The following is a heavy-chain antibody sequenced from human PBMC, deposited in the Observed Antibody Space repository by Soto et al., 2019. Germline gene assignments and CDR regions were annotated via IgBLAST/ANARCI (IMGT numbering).Heavy chain of an antibody. D-gene: IGHD2-8*02. Sequence: SETLSLTCTVSGASITSTSYWSWIRQPAGKGLEWIGRFSLSGTTNYNPSLRSRVTMSADVSKNQFSLRLTSVTAADTALYYCARGMTPPGAPAWYYFDSWGQGTLVTVSS. V-gene: IGHV4-4*07. J-gene: IGHJ4*02. CDR1: GASITSTSY. CDR2: FSLSGTT. CDR3: ARGMTPPGAPAWYYFDS.